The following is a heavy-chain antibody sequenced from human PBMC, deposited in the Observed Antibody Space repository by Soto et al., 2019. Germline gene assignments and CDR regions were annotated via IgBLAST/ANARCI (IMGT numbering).Heavy chain of an antibody. V-gene: IGHV1-69*02. J-gene: IGHJ1*01. D-gene: IGHD3-9*01. Sequence: QVQLVQSGAEVKKPGSSVKVSCKASGGTFSSYTISWVRQAPGQGLEWMGRIIPILGIANYAQKFQGRVTITAKKSTSTVYMELSSLRSEDTAVYYCATGGYFDSEETEYCQHWGQGTLVPVCS. CDR3: ATGGYFDSEETEYCQH. CDR1: GGTFSSYT. CDR2: IIPILGIA.